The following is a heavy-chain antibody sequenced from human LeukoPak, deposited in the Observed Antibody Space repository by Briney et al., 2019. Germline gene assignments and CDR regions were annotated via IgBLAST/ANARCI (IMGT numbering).Heavy chain of an antibody. V-gene: IGHV7-4-1*02. CDR1: GYTFTSYA. J-gene: IGHJ4*02. CDR3: ARDRTLFDY. Sequence: ASVKVSCKASGYTFTSYAINWVRQAPGQGLEWMGWINTNTGNPTFAQGFTGRFVFSLDTSVSTAYLQISSLKTEGTAVYYCARDRTLFDYWGQGTLVTVSS. CDR2: INTNTGNP. D-gene: IGHD1-7*01.